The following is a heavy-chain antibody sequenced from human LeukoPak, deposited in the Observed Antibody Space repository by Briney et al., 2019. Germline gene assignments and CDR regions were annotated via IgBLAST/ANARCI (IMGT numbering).Heavy chain of an antibody. CDR3: VAGSSGYYYFDY. Sequence: GKSLRLSCATSGFTFSTYAMYWVRQAPGKGLEWVAVIWYHGTNSLHADSVKDRFTISRDNSKNTLYLQMNSLRAEDTAVYYCVAGSSGYYYFDYWGQGTLVTVSS. CDR2: IWYHGTNS. CDR1: GFTFSTYA. J-gene: IGHJ4*02. D-gene: IGHD3-22*01. V-gene: IGHV3-33*01.